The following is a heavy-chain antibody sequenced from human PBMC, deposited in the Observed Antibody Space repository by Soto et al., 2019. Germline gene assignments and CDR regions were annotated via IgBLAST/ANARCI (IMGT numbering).Heavy chain of an antibody. D-gene: IGHD3-10*01. V-gene: IGHV3-53*04. CDR3: ARDGPYYYAARMDV. J-gene: IGHJ6*02. CDR2: LHSGGDT. Sequence: EVQLVESGGGLVQPGGSLRLSCVASGIPVSSNYMTWVRQAPGKGLEWVSVLHSGGDTYYANSVKGRFTISRHDSTNTLFLQMNSRTAEDTDVYYCARDGPYYYAARMDVWGQGTTVTVSS. CDR1: GIPVSSNY.